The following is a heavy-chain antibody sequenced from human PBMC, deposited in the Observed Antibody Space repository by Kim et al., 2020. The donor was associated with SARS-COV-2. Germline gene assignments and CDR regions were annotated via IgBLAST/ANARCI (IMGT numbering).Heavy chain of an antibody. J-gene: IGHJ4*01. CDR3: ARDPYSGSYWLAGDY. CDR1: GFTFSSFN. D-gene: IGHD1-26*01. CDR2: IRSGGSAK. V-gene: IGHV3-48*01. Sequence: GGSLRLSCAASGFTFSSFNMNWVRQAPGKGLEWVSYIRSGGSAKYYADSVKGRFTISRDNAKNSMYLQMDRLRAEDTAVYYCARDPYSGSYWLAGDYWG.